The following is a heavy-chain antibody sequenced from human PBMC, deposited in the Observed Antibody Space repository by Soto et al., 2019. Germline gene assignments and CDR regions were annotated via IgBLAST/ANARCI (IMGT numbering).Heavy chain of an antibody. CDR3: ARVNCSGGSCYSDY. Sequence: PGGSLRLSCAASGFTFSSYGMHWVRQAPGKGLEWVAVIWYDGSNKYYADSVKGRFTISRDNSKNTLYLQMNSLRAEDTAVYYCARVNCSGGSCYSDYWGQGTPVTVSS. CDR2: IWYDGSNK. D-gene: IGHD2-15*01. CDR1: GFTFSSYG. J-gene: IGHJ4*02. V-gene: IGHV3-33*01.